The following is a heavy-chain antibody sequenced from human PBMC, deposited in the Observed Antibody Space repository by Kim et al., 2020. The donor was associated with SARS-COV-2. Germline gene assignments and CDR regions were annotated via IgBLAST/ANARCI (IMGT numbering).Heavy chain of an antibody. V-gene: IGHV4-30-2*04. CDR3: ARRGGIAVAGTLDWYFDL. D-gene: IGHD6-19*01. Sequence: KSRVTISVDTSKNQFSLKLSSVTAADTAVYYCARRGGIAVAGTLDWYFDLWGRGTLVTVSS. J-gene: IGHJ2*01.